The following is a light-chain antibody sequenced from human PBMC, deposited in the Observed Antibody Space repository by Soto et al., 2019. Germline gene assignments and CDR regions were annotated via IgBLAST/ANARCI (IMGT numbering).Light chain of an antibody. CDR2: DAS. J-gene: IGKJ5*01. Sequence: EIVLTQSPATLSLSPVERATLSCRASQTIRIYVLWYQQKPGQAPRLLIFDASNRATGIPAKLSGSVTKTEYTPTSSGQEPEDFAVSYCQPRKNWPLTCGQGTRLEIK. CDR1: QTIRIY. CDR3: QPRKNWPLT. V-gene: IGKV3-11*01.